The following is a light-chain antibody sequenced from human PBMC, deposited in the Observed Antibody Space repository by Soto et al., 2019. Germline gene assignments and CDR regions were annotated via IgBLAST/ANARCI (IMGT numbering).Light chain of an antibody. Sequence: QSVLTQPASVSGSPGQSITISCTGTSSDVGSYNLVSWYQQHPGKAPKLMIYEGSKRPSGVSNRFSGSKSGNTASLTISGLQAEDEADYYCTSPTPGSLYVFGSGPKLTVL. CDR2: EGS. V-gene: IGLV2-14*02. CDR1: SSDVGSYNL. J-gene: IGLJ1*01. CDR3: TSPTPGSLYV.